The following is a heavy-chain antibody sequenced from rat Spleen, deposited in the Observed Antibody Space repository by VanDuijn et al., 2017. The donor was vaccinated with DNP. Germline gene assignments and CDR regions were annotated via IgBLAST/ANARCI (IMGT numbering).Heavy chain of an antibody. J-gene: IGHJ3*01. V-gene: IGHV5-25*01. CDR1: GFTFSNYY. D-gene: IGHD1-4*01. CDR2: ISPSGFRT. Sequence: EVHLVESGGGLVQPGRSLKLSCAASGFTFSNYYMAWVRQAPKKGLEWVAAISPSGFRTYYLDSVKGRFTVSRDNANRTLYLQMDSLRSEDTATYYCATSPGPNWFAYWGQGTLVTVSS. CDR3: ATSPGPNWFAY.